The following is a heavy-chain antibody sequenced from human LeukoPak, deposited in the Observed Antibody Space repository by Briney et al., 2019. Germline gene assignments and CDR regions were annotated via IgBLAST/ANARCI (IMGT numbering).Heavy chain of an antibody. J-gene: IGHJ3*02. V-gene: IGHV3-7*01. D-gene: IGHD4-17*01. Sequence: GGSLRLSCAASGFTFNNYWMSWVRQVPGKGPQWVANIKQDGSAKFYVDSVKGRFTISRDNTKNSLYLRMNSLRVEDTAVYYCARGDFSDYGDYVDAFDIWGQGTMVTVSS. CDR2: IKQDGSAK. CDR1: GFTFNNYW. CDR3: ARGDFSDYGDYVDAFDI.